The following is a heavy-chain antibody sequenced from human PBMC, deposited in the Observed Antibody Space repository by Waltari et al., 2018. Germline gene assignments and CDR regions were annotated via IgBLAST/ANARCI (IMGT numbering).Heavy chain of an antibody. CDR1: GGSISSSSYY. CDR3: TVTTSYYYMDV. Sequence: QLQLQESGPGLVKPSETLSLTCTVSGGSISSSSYYGGWIRQPPGKGLEWIGSIYYSGSTYYNPSLKSRVTISVDTSKNQFSLKLSSVTAADTAVYYATVTTSYYYMDVWGKGTTVTVSS. J-gene: IGHJ6*03. CDR2: IYYSGST. D-gene: IGHD4-4*01. V-gene: IGHV4-39*01.